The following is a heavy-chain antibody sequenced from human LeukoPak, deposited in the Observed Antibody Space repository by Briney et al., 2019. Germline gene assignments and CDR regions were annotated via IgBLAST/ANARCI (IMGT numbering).Heavy chain of an antibody. CDR1: GGSINSGSYY. J-gene: IGHJ4*02. CDR3: ARQIRGQKGGHYFDY. CDR2: IYYTGKT. Sequence: SETLSLTCTVSGGSINSGSYYWGWLRQPPGKGLEWIGSIYYTGKTYYNPSLKSRVTISVDTSKNQFSLKLSSVTAADTAVYYCARQIRGQKGGHYFDYWGQGTLVTVSS. V-gene: IGHV4-39*01.